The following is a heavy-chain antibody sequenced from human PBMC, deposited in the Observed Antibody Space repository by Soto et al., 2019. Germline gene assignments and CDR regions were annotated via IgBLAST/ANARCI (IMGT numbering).Heavy chain of an antibody. CDR2: IYYSGST. V-gene: IGHV4-31*03. D-gene: IGHD3-3*01. CDR1: GGSISSGGYY. Sequence: QVQLQESGPGLVKPSQTLSLTCTVSGGSISSGGYYWSWIRQHPGKGLEWIGYIYYSGSTYYNPSLKSRVTISEDTSKNQFSLKVSSVTAADTAVYYCARDYHGYYDFWSGYYSYYYYGMDVWGQGTTVTVSS. CDR3: ARDYHGYYDFWSGYYSYYYYGMDV. J-gene: IGHJ6*02.